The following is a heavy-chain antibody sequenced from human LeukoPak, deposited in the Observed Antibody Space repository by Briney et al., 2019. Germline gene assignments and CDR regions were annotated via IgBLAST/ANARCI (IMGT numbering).Heavy chain of an antibody. V-gene: IGHV1-18*01. CDR2: ISAYNGNT. D-gene: IGHD6-19*01. CDR1: GYTFTSYG. Sequence: GASVKVSCKASGYTFTSYGISWVRQAPGQGLEWMGWISAYNGNTNYAQKLQGRVTMTTDTSTSTAYMELRSLRSDDTAVYYCARDCPPYSSGWSDTDYWGQGTLVTVSS. J-gene: IGHJ4*02. CDR3: ARDCPPYSSGWSDTDY.